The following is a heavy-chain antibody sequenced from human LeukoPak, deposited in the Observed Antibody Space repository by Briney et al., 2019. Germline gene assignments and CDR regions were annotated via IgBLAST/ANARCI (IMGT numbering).Heavy chain of an antibody. D-gene: IGHD6-19*01. CDR2: INHSGST. CDR3: ASFAPSSGFDY. V-gene: IGHV4-34*01. Sequence: ASETLSLTCAVYGGSFSGYYWSWIRQPPGKGLEWIGEINHSGSTNYNPSLKSRVTISVDTSKNQFSLKLSSVTAADTAVYYCASFAPSSGFDYWGQGTLVTVSS. J-gene: IGHJ4*02. CDR1: GGSFSGYY.